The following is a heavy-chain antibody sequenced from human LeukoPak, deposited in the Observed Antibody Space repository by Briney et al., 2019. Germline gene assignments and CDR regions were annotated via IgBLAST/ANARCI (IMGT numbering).Heavy chain of an antibody. D-gene: IGHD6-13*01. CDR1: GFTFNTYS. V-gene: IGHV3-21*01. J-gene: IGHJ4*02. Sequence: PGRSLRLSCAAAGFTFNTYSMNWVRQAPGKGLEWVSSISSSSSYIDYADSLKGRFTISRDNAKNSLYLQMNSLRAEDTAVYYCARPFSSSWYLGYWGQGTLVTVSS. CDR3: ARPFSSSWYLGY. CDR2: ISSSSSYI.